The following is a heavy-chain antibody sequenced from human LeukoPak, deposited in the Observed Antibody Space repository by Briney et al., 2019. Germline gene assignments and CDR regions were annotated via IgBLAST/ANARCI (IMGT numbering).Heavy chain of an antibody. J-gene: IGHJ4*02. V-gene: IGHV3-21*01. Sequence: GGSLRLSCAASGFTFSSYSMNWVRQAPGKGLEWVSSISSSSSYIYYADSVKGRFTISRDNAKNSLYLQMNSLRAEDTAVYYCARGAGRYFDWLFVDYWGQGTLVTVSS. CDR1: GFTFSSYS. CDR3: ARGAGRYFDWLFVDY. D-gene: IGHD3-9*01. CDR2: ISSSSSYI.